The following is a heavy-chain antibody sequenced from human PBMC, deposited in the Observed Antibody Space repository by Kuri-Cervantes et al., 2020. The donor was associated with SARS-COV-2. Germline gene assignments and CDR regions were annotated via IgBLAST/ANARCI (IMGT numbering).Heavy chain of an antibody. CDR1: GFTFSSYW. Sequence: GESLKISCAASGFTFSSYWMHWVRQAPGKGLVWVSRINSDGSSTSYADSVKGRFTISRDNSKNTLYFQMGSLRAEDMAVYYCARAFLLGPIDDWGRGTPV. CDR3: ARAFLLGPIDD. D-gene: IGHD3-3*02. V-gene: IGHV3-74*01. CDR2: INSDGSST. J-gene: IGHJ4*02.